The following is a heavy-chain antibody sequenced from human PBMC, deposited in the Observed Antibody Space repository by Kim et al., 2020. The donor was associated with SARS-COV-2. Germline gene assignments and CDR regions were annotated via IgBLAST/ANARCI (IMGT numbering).Heavy chain of an antibody. CDR1: GFTFSTSA. Sequence: GGSLRLSCAASGFTFSTSAISWLRQAPGKGLEWVAAISGSGGATYYADSVRGRFTISRDNSKNTVSMELDRLRTGDTAIYYCARDLGSGWHDFWGQGTLVVVSS. CDR3: ARDLGSGWHDF. J-gene: IGHJ4*02. V-gene: IGHV3-23*01. CDR2: ISGSGGAT. D-gene: IGHD6-19*01.